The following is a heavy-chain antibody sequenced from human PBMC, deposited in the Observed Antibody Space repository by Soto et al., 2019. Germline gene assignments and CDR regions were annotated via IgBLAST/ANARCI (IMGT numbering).Heavy chain of an antibody. V-gene: IGHV4-39*01. CDR2: IHYIGYT. J-gene: IGHJ5*02. Sequence: QLQLQESGPGLVKPSETLSLTCTVSGGSISDYSYYWGWIRQPPGKGLEWIGAIHYIGYTHYNPSLKSRVSISVDTSKNQFSLKVTSVTAADTAVYYCAPDFWSGSPWGQGTLVTVSS. CDR1: GGSISDYSYY. CDR3: APDFWSGSP. D-gene: IGHD3-3*01.